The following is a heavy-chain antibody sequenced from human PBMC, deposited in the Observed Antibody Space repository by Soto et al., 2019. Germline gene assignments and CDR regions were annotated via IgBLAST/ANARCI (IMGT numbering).Heavy chain of an antibody. CDR3: ARGHSSGWSPFYS. J-gene: IGHJ4*02. CDR2: ISGGSSNK. V-gene: IGHV3-21*01. D-gene: IGHD6-19*01. CDR1: GFSFSSFS. Sequence: VGALRLSCAASGFSFSSFSMNWVRQAPGKGLEWVSSISGGSSNKYYADSVKGRFTISRDNAENSLYLQMNSLRAEDTAVYYCARGHSSGWSPFYSWGQGTLVTVSS.